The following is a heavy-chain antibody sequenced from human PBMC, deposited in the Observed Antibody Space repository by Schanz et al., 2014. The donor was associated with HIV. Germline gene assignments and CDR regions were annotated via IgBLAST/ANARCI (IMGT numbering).Heavy chain of an antibody. Sequence: QVQLVQSGAGVKKPGASVRVSCKTSGYIFTSNGISWVRQAPGQGLEWMGWISTSNGNTNYAQKFQGRVTMTTDTSTNTAYMELRRLRSDDTAVYYCAREKTTLNWFDPWGQGTLVTVSS. CDR3: AREKTTLNWFDP. CDR1: GYIFTSNG. CDR2: ISTSNGNT. J-gene: IGHJ5*02. V-gene: IGHV1-18*01.